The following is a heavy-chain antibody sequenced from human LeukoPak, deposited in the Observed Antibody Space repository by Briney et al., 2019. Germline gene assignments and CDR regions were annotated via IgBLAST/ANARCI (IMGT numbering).Heavy chain of an antibody. Sequence: SETLSLTCTVSGGSISSSSYYWGWIHQPPGKGVEWIGSIYYSGSTYYNPSLKSRVTISVDTSKNQFSLKLSSVTAADTAVYYCASPDYGGSLDYWGQGTLVTVSS. CDR2: IYYSGST. CDR3: ASPDYGGSLDY. V-gene: IGHV4-39*01. J-gene: IGHJ4*02. D-gene: IGHD4-23*01. CDR1: GGSISSSSYY.